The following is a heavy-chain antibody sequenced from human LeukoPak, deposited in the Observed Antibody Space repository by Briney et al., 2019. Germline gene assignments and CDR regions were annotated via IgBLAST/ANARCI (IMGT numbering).Heavy chain of an antibody. D-gene: IGHD3/OR15-3a*01. CDR2: IDQSGTT. CDR3: ARVPHYYFGYGYFDT. CDR1: GGSFSGYY. Sequence: SETLSLTCVVNGGSFSGYYWSWIRQPPGKGLEWIGEIDQSGTTNYNPSLKSRVAISIDTSKKQFSLTLTSMIAADTAVYYCARVPHYYFGYGYFDTWGQGTRVTVSS. J-gene: IGHJ4*02. V-gene: IGHV4-34*01.